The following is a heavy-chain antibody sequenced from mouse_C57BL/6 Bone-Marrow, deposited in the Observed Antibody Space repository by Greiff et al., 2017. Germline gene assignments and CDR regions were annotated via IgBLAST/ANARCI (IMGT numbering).Heavy chain of an antibody. CDR2: INPNNGGT. Sequence: EVKLMESGPELVKPGASVKMSCKASGYTFTDYNMHWVKQSHGKSLEWIGYINPNNGGTSYNQKFKGKATLTVNKSSSTAYMELRSLTSEDSAVYYCASDGNYVGNYFDYWGQGTTLTVSS. V-gene: IGHV1-22*01. CDR3: ASDGNYVGNYFDY. D-gene: IGHD2-1*01. CDR1: GYTFTDYN. J-gene: IGHJ2*01.